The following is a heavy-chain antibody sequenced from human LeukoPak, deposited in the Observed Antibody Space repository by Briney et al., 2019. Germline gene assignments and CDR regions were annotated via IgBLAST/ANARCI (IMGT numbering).Heavy chain of an antibody. CDR1: GGSITSSSYY. Sequence: SETLSLTCSVSGGSITSSSYYWGWIRQPPGKGLEWIGYIYYSGSTYYNPSLKSRVTISVDTSKNQFSLKLSSVTAADTAVYYCARAYDILTGFDYWGQGTLVTVSS. CDR2: IYYSGST. CDR3: ARAYDILTGFDY. J-gene: IGHJ4*02. D-gene: IGHD3-9*01. V-gene: IGHV4-30-4*08.